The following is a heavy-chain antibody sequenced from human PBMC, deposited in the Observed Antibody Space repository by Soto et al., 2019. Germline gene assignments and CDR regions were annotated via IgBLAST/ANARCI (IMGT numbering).Heavy chain of an antibody. CDR2: ISSASSYI. V-gene: IGHV3-21*01. J-gene: IGHJ3*02. CDR1: GFTFSAYS. D-gene: IGHD2-15*01. Sequence: VQLVESGGGLVKPGGSLRLSCAASGFTFSAYSMNWVRQAPGKRLEWVSSISSASSYIHYTDSMKGRFTISKDNAKNSLEPQMNSLRAEDTALYYCARGGYCSGGSCQSPMPDIWGQGTMVTVSS. CDR3: ARGGYCSGGSCQSPMPDI.